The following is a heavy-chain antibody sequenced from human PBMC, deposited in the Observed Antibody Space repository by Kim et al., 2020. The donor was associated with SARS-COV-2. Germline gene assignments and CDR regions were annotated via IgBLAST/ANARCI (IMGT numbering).Heavy chain of an antibody. CDR1: GFTFSSYG. CDR3: AKSGSGNYYDY. J-gene: IGHJ4*02. CDR2: ISTSGSNT. Sequence: GGSLRLSCAASGFTFSSYGMNWVRQAPGKGLEWVSTISTSGSNTFYADSVKGRFTISRDNSKNTLYLQMNSLRAEDTAVYYCAKSGSGNYYDYWGQGTLV. D-gene: IGHD3-10*01. V-gene: IGHV3-23*01.